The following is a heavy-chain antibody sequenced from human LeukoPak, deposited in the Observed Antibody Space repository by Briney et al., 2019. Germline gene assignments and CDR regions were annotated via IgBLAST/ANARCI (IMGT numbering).Heavy chain of an antibody. V-gene: IGHV3-48*03. CDR1: GFTFSNQE. J-gene: IGHJ6*04. D-gene: IGHD2-2*02. CDR2: IISSSGTI. Sequence: GRCLRPSCAAYGFTFSNQETNCVRQAPGKGLGWDLYIISSSGTISYAHSVKGRLTTYRDNAKHSLYMQINSLRAEDTAVYYCASGGYTYARCYYYGMDVWGKGTTVTVSS. CDR3: ASGGYTYARCYYYGMDV.